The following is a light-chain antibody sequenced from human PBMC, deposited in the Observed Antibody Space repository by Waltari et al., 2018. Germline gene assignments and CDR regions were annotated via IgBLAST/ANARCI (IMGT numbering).Light chain of an antibody. CDR1: QSVLYSSNNKNY. V-gene: IGKV4-1*01. CDR2: WAS. J-gene: IGKJ3*01. CDR3: QQRLGT. Sequence: DIVMTQSPDSLAVSLGERATINCKSSQSVLYSSNNKNYLAWYQQKPGQPPKLLIYWASTRESGVPDRFSGSGSGTDFTLTISSLQAEDVAVYYCQQRLGTFGPGTKVEI.